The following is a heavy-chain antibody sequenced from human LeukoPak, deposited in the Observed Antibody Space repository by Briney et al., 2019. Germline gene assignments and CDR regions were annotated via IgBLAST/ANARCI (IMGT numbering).Heavy chain of an antibody. CDR3: ASPAATFDY. V-gene: IGHV3-30-3*01. J-gene: IGHJ4*02. D-gene: IGHD6-13*01. CDR1: GFTFSSYA. Sequence: GALRLSCAASGFTFSSYAMHWVRQAPGKGLEWVAVISYDGSNKYYADSVKGRFTISRDNSKNTLYLQMNSLRAEDTAVYYCASPAATFDYWGQGTLVTVSS. CDR2: ISYDGSNK.